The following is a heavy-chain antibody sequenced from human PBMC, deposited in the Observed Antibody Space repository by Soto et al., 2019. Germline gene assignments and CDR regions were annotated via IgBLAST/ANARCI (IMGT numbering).Heavy chain of an antibody. Sequence: GGSLRLSCAASGFTFSNYPMTWVRQAPGKGLEWVSSISGSGGSTYYADSVKGRFTISRDNPKNTISLQMNSLRAEDTAVYYCAKEQTHSEADTSSIFDYWGQGTLVTVSS. CDR2: ISGSGGST. J-gene: IGHJ4*02. D-gene: IGHD2-2*01. CDR1: GFTFSNYP. CDR3: AKEQTHSEADTSSIFDY. V-gene: IGHV3-23*01.